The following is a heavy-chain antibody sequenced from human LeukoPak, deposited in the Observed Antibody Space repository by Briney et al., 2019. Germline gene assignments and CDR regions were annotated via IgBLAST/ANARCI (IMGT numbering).Heavy chain of an antibody. Sequence: GESLKISCEGFGYSFTNSWIAWVRQMPGKGLEWMGIVYPGNSDTRYSPSLQGQVAMSADKSISTAYLQWSSLKASDTAMYYCARVATSMGDALDIWGQGTMVTVSS. CDR2: VYPGNSDT. V-gene: IGHV5-51*01. J-gene: IGHJ3*02. CDR1: GYSFTNSW. CDR3: ARVATSMGDALDI. D-gene: IGHD5-18*01.